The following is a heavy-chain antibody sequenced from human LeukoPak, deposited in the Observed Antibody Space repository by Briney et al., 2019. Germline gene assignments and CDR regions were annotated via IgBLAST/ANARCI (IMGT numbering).Heavy chain of an antibody. V-gene: IGHV4-39*07. Sequence: PSETLSLTCTVSGGSISSSSYYWGWIRQPPGKGLEWIGSIYYSGSTYYNPSLKSRVTISVDTSKNQFSLKLSSVTVADTAVYYCARDSGSSSSAYYYYYYMDVWGKGTTVTVSS. D-gene: IGHD6-6*01. CDR3: ARDSGSSSSAYYYYYYMDV. J-gene: IGHJ6*03. CDR2: IYYSGST. CDR1: GGSISSSSYY.